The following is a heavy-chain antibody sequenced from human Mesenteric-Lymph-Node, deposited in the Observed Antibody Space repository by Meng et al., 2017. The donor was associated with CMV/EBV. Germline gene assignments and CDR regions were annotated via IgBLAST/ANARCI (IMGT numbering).Heavy chain of an antibody. V-gene: IGHV1-69*10. D-gene: IGHD6-19*01. CDR3: ARVLIAVAGTRWFDP. CDR2: IIPILGIA. Sequence: SGGTFSSYAISWVRQAPGQGLEWMGGIIPILGIANYAQKFQGRVTITADKSTSTAYMELSSLRSEDTAVYYCARVLIAVAGTRWFDPWGQGTLVTVSS. J-gene: IGHJ5*02. CDR1: GGTFSSYA.